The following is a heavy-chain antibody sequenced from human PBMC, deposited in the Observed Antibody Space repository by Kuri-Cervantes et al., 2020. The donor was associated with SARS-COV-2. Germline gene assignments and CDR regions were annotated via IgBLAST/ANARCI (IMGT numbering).Heavy chain of an antibody. D-gene: IGHD2-2*02. CDR3: ARILPAAIDLGDGMDV. J-gene: IGHJ6*02. CDR1: GGSFSGYY. V-gene: IGHV4-34*09. CDR2: INHSRST. Sequence: SETLSLTCAVYGGSFSGYYWSWIRQPPGKGLEWIGEINHSRSTYYNPSLKSRVTISVDTSKNQFSLKLSSVTAADTAVYYCARILPAAIDLGDGMDVWGQGTTVTVSS.